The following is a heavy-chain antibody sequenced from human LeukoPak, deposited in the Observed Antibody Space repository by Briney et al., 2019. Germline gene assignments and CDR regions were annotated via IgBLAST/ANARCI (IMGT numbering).Heavy chain of an antibody. J-gene: IGHJ4*02. D-gene: IGHD3-22*01. CDR3: AKDTDSSGYYSGYFDY. V-gene: IGHV3-21*01. Sequence: GGSLRLSCAASGFTFSTYSMNWVRQAPGKGLEWVSFISSSSECIYYANSVKGRFTISRDNAKNSLYLQMNSLRAEDTAVYYCAKDTDSSGYYSGYFDYWGQGTLVTVSS. CDR1: GFTFSTYS. CDR2: ISSSSECI.